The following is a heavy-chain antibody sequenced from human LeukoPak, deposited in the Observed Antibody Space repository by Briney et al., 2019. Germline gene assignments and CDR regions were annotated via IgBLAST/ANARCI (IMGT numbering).Heavy chain of an antibody. V-gene: IGHV4-39*07. J-gene: IGHJ4*02. CDR1: GGSISSSSYY. CDR2: IYYSGST. CDR3: ARNNEDCSGGSCYSGFDY. Sequence: SETLSLTCTVSGGSISSSSYYWGWIRQPPGKGLEWIGSIYYSGSTYYNPSLKSRVTISVDTSKNQFSLKLSSVTAADTAVYYCARNNEDCSGGSCYSGFDYWGQGTLVTVSS. D-gene: IGHD2-15*01.